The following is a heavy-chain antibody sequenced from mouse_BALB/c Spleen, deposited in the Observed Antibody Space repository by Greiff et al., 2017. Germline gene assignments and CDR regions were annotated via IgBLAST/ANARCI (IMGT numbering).Heavy chain of an antibody. CDR3: AGNPNTEVLDY. D-gene: IGHD2-14*01. CDR2: IDPANGNT. V-gene: IGHV14-3*02. J-gene: IGHJ4*01. Sequence: EVQGVESGAELVKPGASVKLSCTASGFNIKDTYMHWVKQRPEQGLAWIGRIDPANGNTKYDPKFQGKATITADTSSNTAYLQLSSLTSEDTAVYYVAGNPNTEVLDYWGQGTSVTVSS. CDR1: GFNIKDTY.